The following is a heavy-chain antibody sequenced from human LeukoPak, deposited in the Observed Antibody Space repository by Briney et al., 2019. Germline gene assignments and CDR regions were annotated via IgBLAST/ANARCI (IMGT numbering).Heavy chain of an antibody. CDR2: IKQEGSET. D-gene: IGHD6-6*01. CDR3: ARERSPYSSSCRNYYYYMDV. J-gene: IGHJ6*03. V-gene: IGHV3-7*01. Sequence: GASLRPFCPASALTVTSYWTSWVRQAPGKGLGWVANIKQEGSETYYVDSVKGRFTIYRDNAKNSLYLQMNSLRVEDTAVYYCARERSPYSSSCRNYYYYMDVWGKGTTVTVSS. CDR1: ALTVTSYW.